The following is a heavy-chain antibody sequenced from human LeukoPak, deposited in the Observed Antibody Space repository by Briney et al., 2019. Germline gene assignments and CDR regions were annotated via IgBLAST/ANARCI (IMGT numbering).Heavy chain of an antibody. J-gene: IGHJ4*02. CDR3: ARVYSSSSYGY. D-gene: IGHD6-6*01. Sequence: ASVKVSCKASGYTFTGHYMHWVRQAPGQGLEWMGWINPNSGGTNYAQKFQGRVTMTRDTSISTAYMELSRLRSGDTAVYYCARVYSSSSYGYWGQGTLVTVSS. V-gene: IGHV1-2*02. CDR2: INPNSGGT. CDR1: GYTFTGHY.